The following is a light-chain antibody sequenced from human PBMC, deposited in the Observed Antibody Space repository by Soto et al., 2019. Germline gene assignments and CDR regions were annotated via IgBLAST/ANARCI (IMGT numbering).Light chain of an antibody. CDR2: FDN. Sequence: QSVLTQPPSASGTPGQRVTISCSGSSSNIETNTVNWYQQLSGTAPKLLIYFDNQRPSGVPDRFSGSKSGTSASLAISGLQSEDEADYYCAAWDDSLNAVLFGGGTKVTVL. J-gene: IGLJ2*01. V-gene: IGLV1-44*01. CDR3: AAWDDSLNAVL. CDR1: SSNIETNT.